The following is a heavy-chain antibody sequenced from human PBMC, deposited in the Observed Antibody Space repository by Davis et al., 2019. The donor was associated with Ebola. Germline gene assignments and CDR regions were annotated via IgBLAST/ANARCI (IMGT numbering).Heavy chain of an antibody. D-gene: IGHD2-2*01. V-gene: IGHV3-48*04. CDR1: GFTFSSYS. J-gene: IGHJ6*02. Sequence: GESLKISCAASGFTFSSYSMNWVRQAPEKGLEWLSYISSSSSTIYYADSVKGRFTISRDNAKNTLYLQMNSLRAEDTAVYYCARDLKVVPVAIYYYYGLDVWGQGTTVTVSS. CDR3: ARDLKVVPVAIYYYYGLDV. CDR2: ISSSSSTI.